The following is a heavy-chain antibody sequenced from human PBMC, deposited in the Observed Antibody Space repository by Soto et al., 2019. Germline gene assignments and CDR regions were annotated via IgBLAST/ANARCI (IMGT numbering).Heavy chain of an antibody. Sequence: EVQLVESGGGLVQPGGPLRLSCAASGFTFSRYSINWVRQAPGKGLEWVSYISSSGSTVYYADSVKGRFTISRDNAKNSLYLQMNSLRAEDTAVYYCARASSGYDSRYYYYYMDVWGKGTTVTVSS. D-gene: IGHD5-12*01. CDR1: GFTFSRYS. CDR3: ARASSGYDSRYYYYYMDV. V-gene: IGHV3-48*01. J-gene: IGHJ6*03. CDR2: ISSSGSTV.